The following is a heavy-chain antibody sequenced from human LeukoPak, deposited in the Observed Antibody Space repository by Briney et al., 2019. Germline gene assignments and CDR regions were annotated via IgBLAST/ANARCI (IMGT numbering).Heavy chain of an antibody. V-gene: IGHV4-39*07. CDR3: ARDRLFRDSSGYSFDY. J-gene: IGHJ4*02. CDR2: IHHSGSI. Sequence: PSETLSLTCTVSGGSVSTSNYYWGWIRQPPGKGLEWIGEIHHSGSINYNPSLKSRVTISVDKSENQFSLKLSSVTAADTAVYYCARDRLFRDSSGYSFDYWGQGTLVTVSS. CDR1: GGSVSTSNYY. D-gene: IGHD3-22*01.